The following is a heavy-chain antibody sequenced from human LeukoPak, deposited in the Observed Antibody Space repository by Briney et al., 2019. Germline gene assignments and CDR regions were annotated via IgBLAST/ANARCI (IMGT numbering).Heavy chain of an antibody. CDR3: ARARIAARPLDY. Sequence: GASVKVSCKASGGTFSSYAINWARQATGQGLEWMGWMNPNSGNTGYAQKFQGRVTITRNTSISTAYMELSSLRSEDTAVYYCARARIAARPLDYWGQGTLVTVSS. V-gene: IGHV1-8*03. D-gene: IGHD6-6*01. CDR2: MNPNSGNT. J-gene: IGHJ4*02. CDR1: GGTFSSYA.